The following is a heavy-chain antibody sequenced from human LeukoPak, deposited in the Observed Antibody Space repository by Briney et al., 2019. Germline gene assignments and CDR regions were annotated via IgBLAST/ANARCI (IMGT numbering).Heavy chain of an antibody. D-gene: IGHD3-22*01. V-gene: IGHV3-48*01. J-gene: IGHJ4*02. CDR3: ARDSGYYDSSGYFDY. Sequence: PGGSLRLSCAASGFTFSTYSMNWVRQAPGKGLEWVSYISTDSSTIYYADSVKGRFTISRDNAKNSLYLQMNSLRAEDTAVYYCARDSGYYDSSGYFDYWGQGTLVTVSS. CDR2: ISTDSSTI. CDR1: GFTFSTYS.